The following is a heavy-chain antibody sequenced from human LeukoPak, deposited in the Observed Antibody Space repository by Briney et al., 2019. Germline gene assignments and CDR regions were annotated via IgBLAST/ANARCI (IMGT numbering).Heavy chain of an antibody. CDR3: ARPRRSCSSTSCYDAFDI. CDR1: GYSFTSYW. Sequence: GESLKISCKGSGYSFTSYWINWVRQVPGKGLEWMGRIDPSDSYTNYSPSFQGHVTMSADKSITTAYLQWSSLKASDTAMYYCARPRRSCSSTSCYDAFDIWGQGTMVTVSS. D-gene: IGHD2-2*01. V-gene: IGHV5-10-1*01. CDR2: IDPSDSYT. J-gene: IGHJ3*02.